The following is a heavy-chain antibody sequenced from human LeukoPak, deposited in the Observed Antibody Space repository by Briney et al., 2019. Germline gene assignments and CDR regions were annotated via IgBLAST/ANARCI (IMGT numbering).Heavy chain of an antibody. D-gene: IGHD5-24*01. J-gene: IGHJ4*02. CDR3: ARSAGRDAYNFDY. CDR2: ISSNGGGT. CDR1: GFTFSTYA. V-gene: IGHV3-64*01. Sequence: PGGSLRLSCAASGFTFSTYAMHWVRQAPGKRLECVSGISSNGGGTYYANSVKGRFTISRDNSKNTLYLQMGSLRAEDMAVYYCARSAGRDAYNFDYWGQGTLVTVSS.